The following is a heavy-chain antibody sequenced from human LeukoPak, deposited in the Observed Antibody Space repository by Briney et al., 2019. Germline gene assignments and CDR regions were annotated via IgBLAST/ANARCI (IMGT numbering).Heavy chain of an antibody. CDR2: IYSNGDT. CDR1: GGSISGYY. CDR3: ARAAGAAGGQYFDY. D-gene: IGHD6-13*01. V-gene: IGHV4-4*07. J-gene: IGHJ4*02. Sequence: SETLSLTCTVSGGSISGYYWSWIRQPAGPGLEWIGRIYSNGDTRYNPSLKSRVTMSVDTSKNQLSLKLGPVTAADTAVYYCARAAGAAGGQYFDYWGQGTLVTVSS.